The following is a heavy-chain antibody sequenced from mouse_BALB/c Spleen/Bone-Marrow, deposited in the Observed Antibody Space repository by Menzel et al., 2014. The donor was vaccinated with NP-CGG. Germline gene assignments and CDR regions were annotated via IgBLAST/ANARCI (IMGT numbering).Heavy chain of an antibody. V-gene: IGHV10-1*02. J-gene: IGHJ2*01. CDR1: GFTFNTYA. Sequence: VKLAQSGAGLVQPKGSLKFSCTASGFTFNTYAMNWVRQAPGKGLEWVARIRSNSKNYEKYYADSVKFKINITRDDSQTLFYLQMNNRKPAATAIYDCVRGVYRYGYFDYWGQGTTLTVSS. CDR3: VRGVYRYGYFDY. D-gene: IGHD2-14*01. CDR2: IRSNSKNYEK.